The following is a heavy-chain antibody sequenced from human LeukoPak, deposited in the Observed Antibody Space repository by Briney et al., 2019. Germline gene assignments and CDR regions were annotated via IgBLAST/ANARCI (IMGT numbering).Heavy chain of an antibody. Sequence: GGSLRLSCAASGFTFSSYEMNWVRQAPGKGLEWVSYISSSGSTIYYADSVKGRFTISRDNAKNSLYLQMNSLRAEDTAVYYCARGPASRRDFWSGYLGDAFDIWGQGTMVTVSS. CDR1: GFTFSSYE. J-gene: IGHJ3*02. V-gene: IGHV3-48*03. D-gene: IGHD3-3*01. CDR2: ISSSGSTI. CDR3: ARGPASRRDFWSGYLGDAFDI.